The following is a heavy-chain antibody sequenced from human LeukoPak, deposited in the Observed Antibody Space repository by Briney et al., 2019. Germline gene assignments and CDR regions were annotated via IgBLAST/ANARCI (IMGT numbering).Heavy chain of an antibody. Sequence: SETLSLTCTVSGGSISSYYWSWIRQPPGKGLEWIGYIYYSGSTNYNPSLKSRVTISVDTSKNQFSLKLSSVTAADAAVYFCARDSRYDSSGHAPWGQGSLVTVSS. D-gene: IGHD3-22*01. CDR2: IYYSGST. V-gene: IGHV4-59*12. J-gene: IGHJ5*02. CDR3: ARDSRYDSSGHAP. CDR1: GGSISSYY.